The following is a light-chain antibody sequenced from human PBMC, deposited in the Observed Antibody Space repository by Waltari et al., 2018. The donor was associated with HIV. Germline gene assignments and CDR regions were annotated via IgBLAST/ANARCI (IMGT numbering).Light chain of an antibody. J-gene: IGLJ2*01. V-gene: IGLV1-47*01. Sequence: QSVLTQPPSASGTPGQRVTISCSGSSPDLGSYYVYWFQQLPGTAPKLLIYRNNQRPSGVPDRFSGSKSGTSASLAISGLRSEDEADYYCATWDDNLSGVVFGGGTKLTVL. CDR2: RNN. CDR1: SPDLGSYY. CDR3: ATWDDNLSGVV.